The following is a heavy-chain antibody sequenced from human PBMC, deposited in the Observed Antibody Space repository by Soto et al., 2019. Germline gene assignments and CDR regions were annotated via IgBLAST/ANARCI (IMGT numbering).Heavy chain of an antibody. CDR2: ISAYNGNT. J-gene: IGHJ4*02. Sequence: QVQLVQSGAEVKKPGASVKVSCKASGYTFTSYAISWVRQAPGQGLEWMGWISAYNGNTNYAQKLQGRVTMTTDTSTRTAYMGLRSLRSDGTAVYSCARDAPPEDYWGQGTLVTVSS. CDR3: ARDAPPEDY. V-gene: IGHV1-18*01. CDR1: GYTFTSYA.